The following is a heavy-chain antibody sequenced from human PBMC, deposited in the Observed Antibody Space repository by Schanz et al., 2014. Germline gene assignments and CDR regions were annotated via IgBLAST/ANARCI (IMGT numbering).Heavy chain of an antibody. V-gene: IGHV3-23*04. CDR2: IGGDASRT. D-gene: IGHD1-1*01. Sequence: EVHLVESGGGLVQPGGSLRLSCAASGFNFITFAMSWVRQAPGKGPEWVSAIGGDASRTYYADSVKGRFTISGDNSKNTLNLQLNSLRAEDTAVYYCARDIGNGTNFDYWGQGTLVTVSS. CDR1: GFNFITFA. J-gene: IGHJ4*02. CDR3: ARDIGNGTNFDY.